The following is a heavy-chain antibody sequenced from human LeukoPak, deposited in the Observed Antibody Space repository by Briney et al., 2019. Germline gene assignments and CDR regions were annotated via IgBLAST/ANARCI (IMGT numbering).Heavy chain of an antibody. CDR3: ARSPRISDAFDI. D-gene: IGHD2/OR15-2a*01. V-gene: IGHV4-34*01. CDR2: INHSGST. CDR1: GGSFSGYY. J-gene: IGHJ3*02. Sequence: SETLSLTCAVYGGSFSGYYWSWIRQPPGKGLEWIGEINHSGSTNYNPSLKSRVTISVDTSKNQFSLKLSSVTAADTAVYYCARSPRISDAFDIWGQGTMVTVSS.